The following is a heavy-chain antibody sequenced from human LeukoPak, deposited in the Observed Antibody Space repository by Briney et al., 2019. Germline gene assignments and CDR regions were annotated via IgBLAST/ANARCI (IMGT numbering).Heavy chain of an antibody. D-gene: IGHD3-3*01. J-gene: IGHJ3*02. CDR1: GFTVSSNY. V-gene: IGHV3-53*01. Sequence: GGSLRLSCAASGFTVSSNYMSWVRQAPGKGLEWVSVIYSGGSTYYADSVKGRFTTSRDNSKNTLYLQMNSLRAEDTAVYYCARDLMYYDFWSGYLARADAFDIWGQGTMVTVSS. CDR2: IYSGGST. CDR3: ARDLMYYDFWSGYLARADAFDI.